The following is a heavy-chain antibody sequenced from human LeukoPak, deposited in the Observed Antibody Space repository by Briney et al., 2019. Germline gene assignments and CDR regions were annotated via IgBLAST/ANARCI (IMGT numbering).Heavy chain of an antibody. D-gene: IGHD3/OR15-3a*01. CDR1: DGSIGSYY. CDR2: IYYTGST. J-gene: IGHJ4*02. CDR3: ARRTGYYDGFDY. V-gene: IGHV4-59*01. Sequence: PSETLSLTCTVSDGSIGSYYWSWIRQPPGKGLEWLGYIYYTGSTNYNPSLKSRVTISVDTSKNQFSLKLSSVTAADTAVYYCARRTGYYDGFDYWGQGTLVTVSS.